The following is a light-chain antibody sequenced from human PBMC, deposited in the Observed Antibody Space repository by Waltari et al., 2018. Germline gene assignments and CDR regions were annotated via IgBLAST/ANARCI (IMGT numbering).Light chain of an antibody. CDR1: QSVLYSSNNRNY. V-gene: IGKV4-1*01. J-gene: IGKJ4*01. CDR2: WAS. CDR3: QQYYTTPLT. Sequence: DIVMTQSPDSLAVSLGERAPLNCKSSQSVLYSSNNRNYLTWYQQKPGQPPKLLIYWASIRESGVPDRFSGSGSGTDFTLTISSLQAEDVAVYYCQQYYTTPLTFGGGTKVEIK.